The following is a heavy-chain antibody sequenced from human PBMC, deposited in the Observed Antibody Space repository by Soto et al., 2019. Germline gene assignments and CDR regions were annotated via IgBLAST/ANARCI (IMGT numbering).Heavy chain of an antibody. CDR2: IYPGDPDT. CDR1: GYSFTSYW. CDR3: ARPGLNYYGSGSYYDYGMDV. J-gene: IGHJ6*02. V-gene: IGHV5-51*01. D-gene: IGHD3-10*01. Sequence: LKISCKGSGYSFTSYWIGWVRQMPGKGLEWMGIIYPGDPDTRYSPSFQGQVTISADKSISTAYLQWSSLKASDTAMYYCARPGLNYYGSGSYYDYGMDVWGQGTTVTVSS.